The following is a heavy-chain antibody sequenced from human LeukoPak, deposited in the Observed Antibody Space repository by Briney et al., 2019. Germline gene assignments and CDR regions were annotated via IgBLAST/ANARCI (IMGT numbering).Heavy chain of an antibody. CDR3: ARDSYGSGSFNLYFDL. Sequence: SETLSLTCTVSGGSISNYYWSWIRQSPGKGLEWIGYISYSGSTNYNPSLKSRVTISVDTSKNQFSLKLSSVTAADTAVYYCARDSYGSGSFNLYFDLWGRGTLVTVSS. D-gene: IGHD3-10*01. J-gene: IGHJ2*01. V-gene: IGHV4-59*01. CDR1: GGSISNYY. CDR2: ISYSGST.